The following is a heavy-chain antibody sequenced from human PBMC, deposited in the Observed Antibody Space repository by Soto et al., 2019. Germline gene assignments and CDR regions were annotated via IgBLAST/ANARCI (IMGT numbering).Heavy chain of an antibody. J-gene: IGHJ4*02. Sequence: QLQLQESGPGLVKPSETLSLTCTVSGGSISSGSYYWGWIRQSPGKGLEWIGSFYSETTYYSPSLKSRVTISVETAENEATLKLSSVTAADTAVYFCARHEKSHYNYGINSFDLWGQGTLVNVS. CDR3: ARHEKSHYNYGINSFDL. CDR2: FYSETT. CDR1: GGSISSGSYY. D-gene: IGHD5-18*01. V-gene: IGHV4-39*01.